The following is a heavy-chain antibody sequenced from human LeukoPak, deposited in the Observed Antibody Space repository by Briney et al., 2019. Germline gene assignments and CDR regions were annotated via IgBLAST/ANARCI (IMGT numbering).Heavy chain of an antibody. CDR2: ISSSSSYI. V-gene: IGHV3-21*01. J-gene: IGHJ5*02. Sequence: GGSLRLSCAASGFTFSSYSMNWVRQAPGKGLEWVSSISSSSSYIYYADSVKGRFTISRDNAKNSLYLQMNSLRAEDTAAYYCARNGDWNWFDPWGQGTLVTVSS. CDR3: ARNGDWNWFDP. D-gene: IGHD2-21*02. CDR1: GFTFSSYS.